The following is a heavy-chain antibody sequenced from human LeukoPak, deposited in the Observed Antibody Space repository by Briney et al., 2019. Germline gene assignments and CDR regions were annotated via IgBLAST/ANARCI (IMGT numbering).Heavy chain of an antibody. Sequence: GGALTLSCAASRFTLSDYYMSGIRQARAKGGEGVSYISSSGTTIYYADSVKSRFTISRHNANNSLYLQMNSLSAEDTAVYYSARDNGQLGAFDIWGQGTMVTVSS. J-gene: IGHJ3*02. CDR1: RFTLSDYY. CDR3: ARDNGQLGAFDI. CDR2: ISSSGTTI. D-gene: IGHD3-16*01. V-gene: IGHV3-11*01.